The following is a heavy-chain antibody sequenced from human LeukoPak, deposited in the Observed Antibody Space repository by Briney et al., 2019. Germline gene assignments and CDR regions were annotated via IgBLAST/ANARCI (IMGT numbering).Heavy chain of an antibody. Sequence: SETLSLTCTVSGGSISSSSYYWGWIRQPPGKGLEWIGSIYYSGSTYYNPSLKSRVTISVDTSKNQFSLKLSSVTAADTAVYYCARLVVVPAAIVSDAFDIWGRGTMVTVSS. CDR3: ARLVVVPAAIVSDAFDI. CDR2: IYYSGST. V-gene: IGHV4-39*01. CDR1: GGSISSSSYY. D-gene: IGHD2-2*01. J-gene: IGHJ3*02.